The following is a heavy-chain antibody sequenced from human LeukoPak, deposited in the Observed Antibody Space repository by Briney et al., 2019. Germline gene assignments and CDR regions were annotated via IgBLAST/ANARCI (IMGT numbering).Heavy chain of an antibody. CDR3: ARVPLMLGYCTNGVCPSGYFQH. Sequence: PSETLSLTCTVSGGSISSGGYYWSWICQHPGKGLEWIGYIYYSGSTYYNPSLKSRVTISVDTSKNQFSLKLSSVTAADTAVYYCARVPLMLGYCTNGVCPSGYFQHWGQGTLVTVSS. V-gene: IGHV4-31*03. CDR2: IYYSGST. D-gene: IGHD2-8*01. CDR1: GGSISSGGYY. J-gene: IGHJ1*01.